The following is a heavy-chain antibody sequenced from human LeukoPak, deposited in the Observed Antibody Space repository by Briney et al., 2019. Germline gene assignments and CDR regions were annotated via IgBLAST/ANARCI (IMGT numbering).Heavy chain of an antibody. J-gene: IGHJ4*02. D-gene: IGHD1-1*01. CDR3: VRFGLTSSLDY. CDR2: IYPGDSDT. V-gene: IGHV5-51*01. Sequence: GESLKISCNISGYRLTNNWLGWMRQVPGKGLEWMGLIYPGDSDTRYSPSFQGQVTFSVDMSISTAYLQWSGLKTSDTAIYYCVRFGLTSSLDYWGQGTLVTVSS. CDR1: GYRLTNNW.